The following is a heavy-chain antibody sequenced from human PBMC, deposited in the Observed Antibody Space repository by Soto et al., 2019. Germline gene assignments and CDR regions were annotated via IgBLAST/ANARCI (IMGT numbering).Heavy chain of an antibody. V-gene: IGHV3-30*18. CDR1: GFTFSSYG. CDR3: AKECDTDYYGSGSLYYFDY. Sequence: QVQLVESGGGVVQPGRSLRLSCAASGFTFSSYGMHWVRQAPGKGLEWVAVISYDGSNKYYADSVKGRFTISRDNSKNTLYLQMNSLRAEETGVYYCAKECDTDYYGSGSLYYFDYWGQGTLVTVSS. D-gene: IGHD3-10*01. CDR2: ISYDGSNK. J-gene: IGHJ4*02.